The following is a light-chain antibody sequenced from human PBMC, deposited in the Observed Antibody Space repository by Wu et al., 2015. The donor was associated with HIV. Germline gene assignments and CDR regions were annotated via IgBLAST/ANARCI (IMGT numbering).Light chain of an antibody. Sequence: DIQMTQSPSTLSASVGDRVTITCRASQSISSWLAWYQQKPGKAPKLLIYKASSLESGVPSGFSGSGSGTEFTLTISSLQPDDFATYYCQQYNSYPYTFGQGPSWRSN. CDR1: QSISSW. CDR3: QQYNSYPYT. V-gene: IGKV1-5*03. J-gene: IGKJ2*01. CDR2: KAS.